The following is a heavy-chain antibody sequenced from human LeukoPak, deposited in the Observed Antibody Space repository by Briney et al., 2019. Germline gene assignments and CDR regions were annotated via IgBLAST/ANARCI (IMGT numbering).Heavy chain of an antibody. Sequence: ASVKVSCKTSGYTFIKYAMHWVRQAPGQGLEWLGWINPVNGDTRYSRKFEGRVTITRDTSASTGYIELSSLTSEDTAVYYCAREDIVVVVADKGIDFWGQGTLVTVSS. CDR2: INPVNGDT. CDR1: GYTFIKYA. CDR3: AREDIVVVVADKGIDF. V-gene: IGHV1-3*01. D-gene: IGHD2-15*01. J-gene: IGHJ4*02.